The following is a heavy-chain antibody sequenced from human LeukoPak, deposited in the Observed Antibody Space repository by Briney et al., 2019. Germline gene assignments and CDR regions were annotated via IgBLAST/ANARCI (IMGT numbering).Heavy chain of an antibody. Sequence: ASVKVSCKASGYTFTSCGISWVRQAPGQGLEWMGWISAYNGNTNYAQKLQGRVTMTTDTSTSTAYMELRSLRSEDTAVYYCATSVDSSGYYYTFDYWGQGTLVTVSS. CDR1: GYTFTSCG. CDR2: ISAYNGNT. J-gene: IGHJ4*02. V-gene: IGHV1-18*01. CDR3: ATSVDSSGYYYTFDY. D-gene: IGHD3-22*01.